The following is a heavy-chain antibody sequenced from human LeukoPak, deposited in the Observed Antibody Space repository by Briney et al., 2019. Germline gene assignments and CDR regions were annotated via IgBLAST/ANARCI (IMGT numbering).Heavy chain of an antibody. D-gene: IGHD5-24*01. CDR2: ISGSGGST. Sequence: GGSLRLSCATSGFTFSSYAMTWVRQAPGKGLEWVSAISGSGGSTYYADSVKGRFTISRDNSKNTLYLQMNSLRAEDTAVYYCAGDGRWLQLEYYFDYWGQGTLVTVSS. CDR3: AGDGRWLQLEYYFDY. CDR1: GFTFSSYA. V-gene: IGHV3-23*01. J-gene: IGHJ4*02.